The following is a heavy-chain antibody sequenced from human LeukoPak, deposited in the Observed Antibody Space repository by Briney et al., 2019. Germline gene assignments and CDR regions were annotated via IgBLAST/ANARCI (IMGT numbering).Heavy chain of an antibody. CDR3: ARGGLPGGFDY. Sequence: TGGSLRLSCAASGFTVSNSWMFWVRQAPGKGLXXXSEINNDGNRIRYVDSVKGRFTISRDGAKNTLFLQMNSLRDDDTAMYYCARGGLPGGFDYWGQGILVTVSS. J-gene: IGHJ4*02. D-gene: IGHD7-27*01. CDR1: GFTVSNSW. V-gene: IGHV3-74*01. CDR2: INNDGNRI.